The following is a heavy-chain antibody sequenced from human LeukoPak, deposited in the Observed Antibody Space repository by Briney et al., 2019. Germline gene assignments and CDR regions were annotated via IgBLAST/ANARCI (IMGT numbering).Heavy chain of an antibody. CDR3: ARRAGAYSHPYDY. CDR2: IYYSGST. J-gene: IGHJ4*02. CDR1: DGSISSYY. V-gene: IGHV4-59*12. Sequence: SETLSLTCTVSDGSISSYYWSWIRQPPGKGLEWTGYIYYSGSTNYNPSLKSRISISVDTSKNQFSLKLSSVTAADTAVYYCARRAGAYSHPYDYWGQGTLVTVSS. D-gene: IGHD4/OR15-4a*01.